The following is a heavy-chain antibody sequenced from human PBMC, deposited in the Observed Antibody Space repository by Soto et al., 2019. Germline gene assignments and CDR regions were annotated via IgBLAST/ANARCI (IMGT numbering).Heavy chain of an antibody. CDR2: IKQDGSDK. CDR3: ARGAY. CDR1: GGTFGGFA. V-gene: IGHV3-7*04. J-gene: IGHJ4*02. Sequence: AWRSLRLSWAASGGTFGGFAMHWVRQAPGKGLEWVANIKQDGSDKYYVDSVKGRFTISRDNAKNSLYLQMNSLRAEDTAVYYCARGAYWGQGTLVTVSS.